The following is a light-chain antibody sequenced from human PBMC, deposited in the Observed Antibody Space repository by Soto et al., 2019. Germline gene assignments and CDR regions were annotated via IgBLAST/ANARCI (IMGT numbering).Light chain of an antibody. CDR1: YNL. Sequence: QSALTQPASVSGSPGQSITISCSGTYNLVSWYQQHPGKAPKLMIFEVNKRPSGVSDRFSGSKSGNTASLTISGLQAEDEANYYCNSYTTLSNRVFGTGTKLTVL. CDR3: NSYTTLSNRV. J-gene: IGLJ1*01. CDR2: EVN. V-gene: IGLV2-14*02.